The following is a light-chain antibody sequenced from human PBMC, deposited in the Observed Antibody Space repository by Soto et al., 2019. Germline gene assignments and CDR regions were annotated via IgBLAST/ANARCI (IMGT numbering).Light chain of an antibody. V-gene: IGKV1-39*01. Sequence: DIQMTQSPSSLSASVGDRVTITCRASQSISSYLNWYQQNPGKAPKLLIYAASSLQSGVPSRFSGSGSVTDFALTISSLQAEDFVTYYCQQSYSTPQTFGQGTKVEIK. J-gene: IGKJ1*01. CDR3: QQSYSTPQT. CDR2: AAS. CDR1: QSISSY.